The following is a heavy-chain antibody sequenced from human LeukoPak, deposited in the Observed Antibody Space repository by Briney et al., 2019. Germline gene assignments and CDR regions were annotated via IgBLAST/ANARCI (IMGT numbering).Heavy chain of an antibody. CDR2: IYSSGST. Sequence: PSETLSLTCTVSGGSISGYYWSWIRRSAGKGLEWIGRIYSSGSTNYNPSLKSRAIMSVDTSKNHFSLDLSSVTAADTAVYFCARGDSTNQDGDYYGLDVWGQGTTVTVSS. J-gene: IGHJ6*02. CDR1: GGSISGYY. V-gene: IGHV4-4*07. CDR3: ARGDSTNQDGDYYGLDV. D-gene: IGHD5/OR15-5a*01.